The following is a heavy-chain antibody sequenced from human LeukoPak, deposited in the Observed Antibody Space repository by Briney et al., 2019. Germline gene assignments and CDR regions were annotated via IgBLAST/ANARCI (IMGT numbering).Heavy chain of an antibody. Sequence: SETLSLTCTVSGGSISSGGYYWSWIRQHPGKGLEWIGYIYYSGSTYYNPSLKSRVTISVDTSKNQFSLKLSSVTAADTAVYYCARDIVVVPAAIGPINWFDPWGQGTLVTVSS. CDR1: GGSISSGGYY. D-gene: IGHD2-2*01. V-gene: IGHV4-31*03. CDR3: ARDIVVVPAAIGPINWFDP. CDR2: IYYSGST. J-gene: IGHJ5*02.